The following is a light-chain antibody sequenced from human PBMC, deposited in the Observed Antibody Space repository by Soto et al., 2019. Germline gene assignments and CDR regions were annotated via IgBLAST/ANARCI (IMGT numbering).Light chain of an antibody. V-gene: IGKV1-5*01. Sequence: EIEVAQSRSTLSAAVGDRVTNTCRASQSISSWLAWYQQKPGKAPKLLIYDASSLESGVPSRFSGSGSGTEFTLTLRSLQPDDFAPYYCQHYKTYAVTLAHGTRLEIK. CDR2: DAS. CDR3: QHYKTYAVT. J-gene: IGKJ5*01. CDR1: QSISSW.